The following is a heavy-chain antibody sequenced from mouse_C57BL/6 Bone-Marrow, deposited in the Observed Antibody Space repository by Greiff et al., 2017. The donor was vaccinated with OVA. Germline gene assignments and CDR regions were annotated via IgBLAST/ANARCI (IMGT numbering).Heavy chain of an antibody. D-gene: IGHD2-3*01. Sequence: QVQLQQPGAELVKPGASVKMSCKASGYTFTSYWITWVKQRPGQGLEWIGDIYPGSGSTNYNEKFKSKATLTVDTSSSTAYMQLSSLTSEDSAVYFCASRGLYDGYYPYAMDYWGQGTSVTVSS. CDR1: GYTFTSYW. J-gene: IGHJ4*01. CDR2: IYPGSGST. CDR3: ASRGLYDGYYPYAMDY. V-gene: IGHV1-55*01.